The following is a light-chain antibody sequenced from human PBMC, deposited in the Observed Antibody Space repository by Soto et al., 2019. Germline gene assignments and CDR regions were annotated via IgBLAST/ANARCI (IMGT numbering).Light chain of an antibody. CDR3: SSYAASNNFYFV. CDR2: EVT. J-gene: IGLJ3*02. CDR1: SSYVGGYNY. V-gene: IGLV2-8*01. Sequence: QSALTQPPSASVSPGQSVTISCTGTSSYVGGYNYVSWYQQYPGRAPKLMIYEVTKRPSGVPDRFSGSKSGNTASLTVSGLQAEDEADYYCSSYAASNNFYFVFGGGTKLTVL.